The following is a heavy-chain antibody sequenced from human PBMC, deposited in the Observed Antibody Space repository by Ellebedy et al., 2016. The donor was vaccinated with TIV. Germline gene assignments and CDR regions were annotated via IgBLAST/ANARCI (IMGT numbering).Heavy chain of an antibody. V-gene: IGHV1-3*01. CDR1: GYTFISYT. CDR2: INAGNGNT. J-gene: IGHJ6*02. D-gene: IGHD2-15*01. CDR3: ARDACRTFSGGRCYSHYYGMDV. Sequence: AASVKVSCKASGYTFISYTMHWVRQAPGQRLEWMGWINAGNGNTKYSQKFQGRVTITRDTSASTAYMELSSLRSEDTAVYYWARDACRTFSGGRCYSHYYGMDVWGQGTPVTVSS.